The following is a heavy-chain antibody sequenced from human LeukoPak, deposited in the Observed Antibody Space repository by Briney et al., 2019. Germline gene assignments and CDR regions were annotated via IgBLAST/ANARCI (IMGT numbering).Heavy chain of an antibody. CDR2: IKLDGSEK. CDR3: ARSSYSSSSSV. D-gene: IGHD6-6*01. V-gene: IGHV3-7*03. J-gene: IGHJ3*01. Sequence: GGSLRLSCVASGFTFGKYWMSWVRQAPGKGLEWVANIKLDGSEKNYVDSVKGRFTISRDNTKNSLYLQMNSLRVEDTAVFYCARSSYSSSSSVWGQGTMVTVSS. CDR1: GFTFGKYW.